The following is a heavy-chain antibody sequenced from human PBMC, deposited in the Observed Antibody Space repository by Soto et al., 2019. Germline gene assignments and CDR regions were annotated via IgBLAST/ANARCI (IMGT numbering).Heavy chain of an antibody. V-gene: IGHV3-30-3*01. D-gene: IGHD4-17*01. CDR1: GFTFSSYA. J-gene: IGHJ6*02. CDR3: ARDEDYGGNSFGMDV. Sequence: GGSLRLSCAASGFTFSSYAMHWVRQAPGKGLEWVAVISYDGSNKYYADSVKGRFTISRDNSKNTLYLQMNSLRAEDTAVYYCARDEDYGGNSFGMDVWGQGTTVTVSS. CDR2: ISYDGSNK.